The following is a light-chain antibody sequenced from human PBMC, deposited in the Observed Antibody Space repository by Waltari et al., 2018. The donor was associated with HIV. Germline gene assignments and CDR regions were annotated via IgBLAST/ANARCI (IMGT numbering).Light chain of an antibody. CDR3: QQYNNGPIT. CDR2: GAS. V-gene: IGKV3-15*01. J-gene: IGKJ5*01. Sequence: EIVMTQPPATLSVSPGDRAPLSCRASLSVSTNLAWYHAKPGQAPRLLFYGASPSAIGIPSSFSGSGSGQEFTLTISSLQSEDFSVYYGQQYNNGPITFGQGTRLEIK. CDR1: LSVSTN.